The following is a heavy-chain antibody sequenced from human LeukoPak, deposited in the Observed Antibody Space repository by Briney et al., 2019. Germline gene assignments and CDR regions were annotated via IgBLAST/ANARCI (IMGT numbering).Heavy chain of an antibody. J-gene: IGHJ4*02. CDR3: ASSLNYDFWSGIREVLDY. Sequence: ASVKVSCKTSGYTFTSYGISWVRQAPGQGLEWMGWISAYNGNTNYAQKLQGRVTMTTDTSTSTAYMELRSLRSDDTAVYYCASSLNYDFWSGIREVLDYWGQGTLVTVSS. V-gene: IGHV1-18*01. CDR1: GYTFTSYG. D-gene: IGHD3-3*01. CDR2: ISAYNGNT.